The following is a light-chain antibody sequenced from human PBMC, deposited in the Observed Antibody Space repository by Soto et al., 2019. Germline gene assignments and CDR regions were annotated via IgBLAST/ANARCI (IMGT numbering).Light chain of an antibody. CDR3: QQYNNWPKT. CDR2: GAS. CDR1: QSVSSSY. Sequence: EIVMTQSPAILSVSPGERATLSCRASQSVSSSYLAWYQQKPGQAPRLLIYGASTRATGIPARFSGSGSGTEFTLTISSLQSEDFAVYYCQQYNNWPKTFGQGTKVDIK. J-gene: IGKJ1*01. V-gene: IGKV3D-15*01.